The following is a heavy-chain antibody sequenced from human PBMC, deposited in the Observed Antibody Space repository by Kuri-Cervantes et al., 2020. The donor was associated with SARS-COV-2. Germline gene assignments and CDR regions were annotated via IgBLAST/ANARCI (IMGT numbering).Heavy chain of an antibody. J-gene: IGHJ4*02. V-gene: IGHV3-21*01. Sequence: EGSLRLSCAASGFTFSSYWMHWVRQAPGKGLEWVSSISSSSSYIHYADSVKGRFTISRDNAKNSLYLQMNSLRAEDTAVYYCARVLITGTPFDYWGQGTLVTVSS. CDR1: GFTFSSYW. CDR2: ISSSSSYI. D-gene: IGHD1-7*01. CDR3: ARVLITGTPFDY.